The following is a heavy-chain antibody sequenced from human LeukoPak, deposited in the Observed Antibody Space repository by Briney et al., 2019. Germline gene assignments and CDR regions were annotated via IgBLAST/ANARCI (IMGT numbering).Heavy chain of an antibody. V-gene: IGHV3-30*04. J-gene: IGHJ3*02. CDR3: ARGPQWGLLPTSEAFDI. D-gene: IGHD3-22*01. CDR1: GFTFSSYA. Sequence: HGGSLRLSCAASGFTFSSYAMHWVRQAPGKGLEWVAVISDDGSNKYYADSVKGRFTISRDNSKNTLYLQMNSLRAEDTAVYYCARGPQWGLLPTSEAFDIWGQGTMVTVSS. CDR2: ISDDGSNK.